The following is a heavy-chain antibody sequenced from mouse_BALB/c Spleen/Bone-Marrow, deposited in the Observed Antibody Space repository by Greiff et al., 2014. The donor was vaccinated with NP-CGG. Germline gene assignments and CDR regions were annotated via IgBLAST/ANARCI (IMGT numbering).Heavy chain of an antibody. CDR2: INPSNGRT. CDR3: ARYATATYWFAY. CDR1: GYTFTSYW. Sequence: QVQLKESGAELVKPGASVKLSCKASGYTFTSYWMYWGKQRPGQGLEWIGEINPSNGRTNYNEKFKSKATLTVDKSSSTAYMQLSSLTSEDSAVHYCARYATATYWFAYWGQGTLVTVSA. V-gene: IGHV1S81*02. D-gene: IGHD1-2*01. J-gene: IGHJ3*01.